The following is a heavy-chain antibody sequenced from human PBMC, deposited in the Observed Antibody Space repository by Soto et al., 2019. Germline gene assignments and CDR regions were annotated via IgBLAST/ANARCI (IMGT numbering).Heavy chain of an antibody. Sequence: PGGSLRLSCAASGFTVSRYWMSWVRQAPGKGLEWVANIKQDGSEKYYVDSVKGRFTISRDNAKNSLYLQMNSLRAEDTAVYYCARDRGLYCTNGVCSSYYYYGMDVWGQGTTVTVSS. CDR3: ARDRGLYCTNGVCSSYYYYGMDV. V-gene: IGHV3-7*01. J-gene: IGHJ6*02. D-gene: IGHD2-8*01. CDR2: IKQDGSEK. CDR1: GFTVSRYW.